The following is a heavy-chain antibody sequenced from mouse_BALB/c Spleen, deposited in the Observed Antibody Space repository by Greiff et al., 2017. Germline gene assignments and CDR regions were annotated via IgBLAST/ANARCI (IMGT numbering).Heavy chain of an antibody. D-gene: IGHD1-1*01. CDR3: ARPVSSAWFAY. CDR2: ISTYYGNT. Sequence: VQVVESGPELVRPGVSVKISCKGSGYTFTDYAMHWVKQSHAKSLEWIGVISTYYGNTNYNQKFKGKATMTVDKSSSTAYMELARLTSEDSAIYYCARPVSSAWFAYWGQGTLVTVSA. J-gene: IGHJ3*01. CDR1: GYTFTDYA. V-gene: IGHV1-67*01.